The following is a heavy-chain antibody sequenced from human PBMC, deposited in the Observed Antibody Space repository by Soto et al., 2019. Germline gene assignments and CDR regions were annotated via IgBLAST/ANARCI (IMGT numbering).Heavy chain of an antibody. D-gene: IGHD3-10*01. Sequence: SETLSLTCTVSGGPISNYYWSWIRQPPGKGLEWIGYIYFSGSTNYNPSLKSRVTLSVDTSKNQFSLKLSSVTAADTAVYYCARRYGGAVDYWGQGTLVTVS. V-gene: IGHV4-59*08. J-gene: IGHJ4*02. CDR3: ARRYGGAVDY. CDR1: GGPISNYY. CDR2: IYFSGST.